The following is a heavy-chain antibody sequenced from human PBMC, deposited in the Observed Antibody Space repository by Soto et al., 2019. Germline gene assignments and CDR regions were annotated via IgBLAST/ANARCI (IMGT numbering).Heavy chain of an antibody. Sequence: EVQLVESGGVVVQPGGSLRLSCAASGFTFDDYTMHWVRQAPGKGLEWVSLISWDGGSTYYADSVKGRFTISRDNNNNSLYLQMNSLRTEETDLYYCAKDMSSSRWYFDQWGQGTLVTVSS. J-gene: IGHJ4*02. CDR1: GFTFDDYT. CDR2: ISWDGGST. CDR3: AKDMSSSRWYFDQ. V-gene: IGHV3-43*01. D-gene: IGHD6-13*01.